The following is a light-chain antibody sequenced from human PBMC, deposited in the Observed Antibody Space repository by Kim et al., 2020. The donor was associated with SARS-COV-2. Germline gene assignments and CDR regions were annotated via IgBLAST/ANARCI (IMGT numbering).Light chain of an antibody. Sequence: ASVGDRVIITFQASHDISKYLNWYQQKPGRAPKLLIYEASNLETGVPSRFSGRGSETDFTFTISSLQPEDIATYYCQHYSSIPYSFGQGTKVDIK. CDR1: HDISKY. J-gene: IGKJ2*03. CDR3: QHYSSIPYS. V-gene: IGKV1-33*01. CDR2: EAS.